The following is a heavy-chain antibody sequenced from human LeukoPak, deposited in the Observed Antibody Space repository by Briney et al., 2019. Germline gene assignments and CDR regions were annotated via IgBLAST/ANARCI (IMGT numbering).Heavy chain of an antibody. D-gene: IGHD1-26*01. CDR3: ARNSIVGATLDY. CDR2: IYYSGST. Sequence: SETLSLTCTVSGGSISSYYWSWIRQPPGKGLEWIGYIYYSGSTNYNPSLKSRVTISVDTSKNQFSLKLSSVTAADTAVYYCARNSIVGATLDYWGQGTLVTVSS. V-gene: IGHV4-59*01. CDR1: GGSISSYY. J-gene: IGHJ4*02.